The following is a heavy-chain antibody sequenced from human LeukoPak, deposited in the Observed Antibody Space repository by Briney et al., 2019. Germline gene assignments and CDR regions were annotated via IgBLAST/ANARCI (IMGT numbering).Heavy chain of an antibody. V-gene: IGHV1-46*01. CDR3: ARALGGEEVDY. Sequence: ASVKVSCKASGYTFTSYYMHWVRQAPGQGLEWMGIINPSGGTTTYAQKFQGRVTMTRDSSTSTVYMELSSLRSEDTAVYYCARALGGEEVDYWGQGTLVTVSS. CDR2: INPSGGTT. D-gene: IGHD7-27*01. CDR1: GYTFTSYY. J-gene: IGHJ4*02.